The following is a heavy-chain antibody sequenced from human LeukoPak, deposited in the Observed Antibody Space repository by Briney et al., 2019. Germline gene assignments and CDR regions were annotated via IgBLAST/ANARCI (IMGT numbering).Heavy chain of an antibody. D-gene: IGHD6-19*01. CDR2: IYYSGST. Sequence: SETLSPTCTVSGGSISSSSYYWSWIRPPPGKGLEWIGYIYYSGSTNYNSSLKRRITISVDTSKNQFSLKLSSVTAADTAVYYCAREESSGWYYGMDDWGQGTTVAVSS. V-gene: IGHV4-61*01. J-gene: IGHJ6*02. CDR3: AREESSGWYYGMDD. CDR1: GGSISSSSYY.